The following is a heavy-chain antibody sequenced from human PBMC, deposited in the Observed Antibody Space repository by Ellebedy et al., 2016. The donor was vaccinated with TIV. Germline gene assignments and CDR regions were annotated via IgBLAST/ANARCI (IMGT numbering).Heavy chain of an antibody. CDR2: TYYRSTWNT. Sequence: SQTLSLTCDISGDSVSSNSAAWNWLRQSPSRGLEWLGRTYYRSTWNTDYAISVKSRITINPGTSKNQFSLQLTSVTPEDTAIYYCAGDSIAAMHYWGQGTLVTISS. V-gene: IGHV6-1*01. J-gene: IGHJ4*02. CDR1: GDSVSSNSAA. CDR3: AGDSIAAMHY.